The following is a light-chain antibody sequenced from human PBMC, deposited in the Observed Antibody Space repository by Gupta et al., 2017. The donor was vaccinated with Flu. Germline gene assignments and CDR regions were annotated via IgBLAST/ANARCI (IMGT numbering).Light chain of an antibody. CDR2: EVS. CDR3: SSDTNANTVVV. V-gene: IGLV2-14*01. Sequence: QSALTQPASVSGSPAQSIAISCTGTSSDIGGYDYVSWYQQHPGKAPKLMLFEVSRRHAGISDRFSGSKSGNTASLTISGLLAEDEAFYYCSSDTNANTVVVFGGGTKLTVL. J-gene: IGLJ2*01. CDR1: SSDIGGYDY.